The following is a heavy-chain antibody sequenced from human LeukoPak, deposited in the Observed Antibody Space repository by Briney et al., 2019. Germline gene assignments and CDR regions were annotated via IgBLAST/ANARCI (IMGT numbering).Heavy chain of an antibody. Sequence: GWSLRLSCAASGFTFSKYDMSWVRQAPGKGLEWVSGIGGSGSRTYYADSVKGRFTISRDNSRNMLYLQMNSVRTEDTAVYYCAGPYYYFDCWGQGTLVTVSS. V-gene: IGHV3-23*01. D-gene: IGHD2-8*01. J-gene: IGHJ4*02. CDR1: GFTFSKYD. CDR2: IGGSGSRT. CDR3: AGPYYYFDC.